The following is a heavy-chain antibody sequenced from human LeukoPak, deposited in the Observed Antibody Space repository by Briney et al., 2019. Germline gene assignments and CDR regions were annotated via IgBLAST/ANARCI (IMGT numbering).Heavy chain of an antibody. D-gene: IGHD3-3*01. CDR3: ARNILKYDSLDY. Sequence: SETLSLTCTVSGGSISSYYWSWIRQPPGKGLEWIGYIYYSGSTNYNPSLKSRVTISVDTSKNQFSLKLSSVTAADTAVYYCARNILKYDSLDYWGQGTLVTVSS. CDR1: GGSISSYY. V-gene: IGHV4-59*01. CDR2: IYYSGST. J-gene: IGHJ4*02.